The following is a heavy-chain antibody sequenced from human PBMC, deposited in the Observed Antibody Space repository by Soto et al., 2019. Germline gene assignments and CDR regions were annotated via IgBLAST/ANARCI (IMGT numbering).Heavy chain of an antibody. D-gene: IGHD3-3*01. V-gene: IGHV3-23*01. J-gene: IGHJ3*02. CDR1: GFTFSSYA. CDR3: AKDQSSRRLRFLEWFLDAFDI. CDR2: ISGSGGST. Sequence: GGSLRPSCAASGFTFSSYAMSWVRQAPGKGLEWVSAISGSGGSTYYADSVKGRFTISRDNSKNTLYLQMNSLRAEDTAVYYCAKDQSSRRLRFLEWFLDAFDIWGQGTMVTVSS.